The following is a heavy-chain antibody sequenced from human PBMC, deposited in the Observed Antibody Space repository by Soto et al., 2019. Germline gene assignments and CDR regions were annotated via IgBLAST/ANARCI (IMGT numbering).Heavy chain of an antibody. CDR1: GYSFTSYW. Sequence: PGESLKISCKGSGYSFTSYWISWVRQMPGKGLEWMGRIDPSDSYTNYSPSFQGHVTISADKSISTAYLQWSSLKASDTAMYYCATGLVEMASTSPAWLPYYYYYGRGVWGQGTRVTVSS. V-gene: IGHV5-10-1*01. CDR2: IDPSDSYT. CDR3: ATGLVEMASTSPAWLPYYYYYGRGV. D-gene: IGHD3-22*01. J-gene: IGHJ6*02.